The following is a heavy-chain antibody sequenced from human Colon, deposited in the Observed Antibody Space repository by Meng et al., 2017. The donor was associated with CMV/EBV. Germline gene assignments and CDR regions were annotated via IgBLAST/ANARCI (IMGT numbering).Heavy chain of an antibody. CDR1: GFTFSSYA. D-gene: IGHD3-22*01. CDR3: AKGEYYGSSGTVRH. Sequence: WGALSLSCAASGFTFSSYAMSWVRQAPGKGLEWVSAISGSGGSTYYAYSVKGRCTISRANSNDTLYLQMNSLRAEDTAVYYCAKGEYYGSSGTVRHWGQGTLVTVSA. V-gene: IGHV3-23*01. J-gene: IGHJ1*01. CDR2: ISGSGGST.